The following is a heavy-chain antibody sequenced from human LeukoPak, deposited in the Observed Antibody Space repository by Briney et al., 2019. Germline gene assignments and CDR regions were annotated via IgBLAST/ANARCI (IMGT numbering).Heavy chain of an antibody. D-gene: IGHD3-22*01. Sequence: GGSLRLSCAASGFTFSSYAMSWVRQAPGKGLEWVSAISGSGGSTYYADSVKGRFTISRDNSKNTLYLQMNSLRAEDTAVYYCATRTAYYDSSGYYRPVGYFDYWGQGTLVTVSS. CDR1: GFTFSSYA. V-gene: IGHV3-23*01. CDR2: ISGSGGST. CDR3: ATRTAYYDSSGYYRPVGYFDY. J-gene: IGHJ4*02.